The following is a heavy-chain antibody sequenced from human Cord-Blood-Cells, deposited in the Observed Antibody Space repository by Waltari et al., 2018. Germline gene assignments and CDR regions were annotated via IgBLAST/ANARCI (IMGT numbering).Heavy chain of an antibody. CDR3: ARDLRAPYYYGSGSYGY. J-gene: IGHJ4*02. Sequence: QVQLQESGPGLVKPSETLSLTCAVSGYSISSGYYWGWIRQPPGKGLEWIGSIYHSGSPYYNPSLKSRVTISVDTSKNQFSLKLSSVTAADTAVYYCARDLRAPYYYGSGSYGYWGQGTLVTVSS. D-gene: IGHD3-10*01. CDR1: GYSISSGYY. CDR2: IYHSGSP. V-gene: IGHV4-38-2*02.